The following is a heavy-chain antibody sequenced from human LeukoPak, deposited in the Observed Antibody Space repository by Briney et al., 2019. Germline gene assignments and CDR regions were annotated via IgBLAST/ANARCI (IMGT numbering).Heavy chain of an antibody. CDR2: ISAYNGNT. D-gene: IGHD3-16*02. CDR3: ARDPYGGVIDPYNWFDP. J-gene: IGHJ5*02. V-gene: IGHV1-18*01. Sequence: ASVTVSCKASGYTLTSYGISWVRQAPGQGLEWMGWISAYNGNTNYAQKLQGRVTMTTDTSTSTAYMELRSLRSDDTAVYYCARDPYGGVIDPYNWFDPWGQGTLVTVSS. CDR1: GYTLTSYG.